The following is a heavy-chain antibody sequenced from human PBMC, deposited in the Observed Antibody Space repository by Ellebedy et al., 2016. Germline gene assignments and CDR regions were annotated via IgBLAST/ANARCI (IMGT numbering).Heavy chain of an antibody. CDR1: GYSISSPYS. CDR3: ARDGLNIKKKFDP. Sequence: SETLSLTCTVSGYSISSPYSWGWIRQPPGKGLEWIGSISHTESFYYNPSLKSRVTMSVDTSKNQFSLTLRSATAADTAVYFCARDGLNIKKKFDPWGQGTLVTVSS. CDR2: ISHTESF. V-gene: IGHV4-38-2*02. D-gene: IGHD2/OR15-2a*01. J-gene: IGHJ5*02.